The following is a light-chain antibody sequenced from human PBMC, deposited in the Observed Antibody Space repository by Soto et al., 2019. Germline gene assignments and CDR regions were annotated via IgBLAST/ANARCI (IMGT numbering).Light chain of an antibody. Sequence: DIQMPQSPSSLSASVGDRVTITCQASQVISNHLNWYQQKPGEAPMLLIFDASNLETGVPSRFSGSGSGTHFTFTINSLQPEDVATYVYQQFDDLPPFTFGPGTKVDVK. J-gene: IGKJ3*01. V-gene: IGKV1-33*01. CDR3: QQFDDLPPFT. CDR2: DAS. CDR1: QVISNH.